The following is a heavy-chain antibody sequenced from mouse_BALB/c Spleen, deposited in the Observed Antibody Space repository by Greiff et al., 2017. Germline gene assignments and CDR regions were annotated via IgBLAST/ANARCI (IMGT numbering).Heavy chain of an antibody. CDR1: GYTFTSYV. V-gene: IGHV1-14*01. CDR2: INPYNDGT. D-gene: IGHD3-3*01. Sequence: EVQGVESGPELVKPGASVKMSCKASGYTFTSYVMHWVKQKPGQGLEWIGYINPYNDGTKYNEKFKGKATLTSDKSSSTAYMELSSLTSEDSAVYYCARGGPDYFDYWGQGTTLTVSS. CDR3: ARGGPDYFDY. J-gene: IGHJ2*01.